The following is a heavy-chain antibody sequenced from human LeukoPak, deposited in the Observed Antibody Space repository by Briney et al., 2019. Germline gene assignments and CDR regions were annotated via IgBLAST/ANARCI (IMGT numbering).Heavy chain of an antibody. D-gene: IGHD4-11*01. Sequence: GGSLRLSCAASGSTFNTYWMNWVRQAPGKGLEWVANTNPDGSGKYYVDSVKGRFSISRDNANNLLYLQMSSLRAEDTAVYYCATYSTRNAREFQSWGQGTLVTVSS. V-gene: IGHV3-7*01. CDR3: ATYSTRNAREFQS. CDR2: TNPDGSGK. J-gene: IGHJ1*01. CDR1: GSTFNTYW.